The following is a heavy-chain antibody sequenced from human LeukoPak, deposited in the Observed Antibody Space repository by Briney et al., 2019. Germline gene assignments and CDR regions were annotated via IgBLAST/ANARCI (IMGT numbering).Heavy chain of an antibody. CDR2: IYHSGST. V-gene: IGHV4-4*02. J-gene: IGHJ6*02. CDR3: ARARAGYCSSTSCYPYYYYGMDV. D-gene: IGHD2-2*01. Sequence: SGTLSLTCAVSGGSISSSNWWSWVRQPPGKGLEWIGEIYHSGSTNYNPSLKSRVTISVDKSKNQFSLKLSSVTAADTAVYYCARARAGYCSSTSCYPYYYYGMDVWGQGTTVTVSS. CDR1: GGSISSSNW.